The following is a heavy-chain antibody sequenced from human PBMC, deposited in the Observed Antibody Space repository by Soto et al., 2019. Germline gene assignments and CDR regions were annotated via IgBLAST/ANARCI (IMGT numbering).Heavy chain of an antibody. Sequence: SETLSLTCTVSGGSISRSSYYWGWIRQPPGKGLEWIGTIYYSGSTYYNPSLKSRVTISVHTSNSQFSLELSSVTAADTAVYFCVRGVLSWGQGTLVTVSS. V-gene: IGHV4-39*07. J-gene: IGHJ1*01. CDR1: GGSISRSSYY. CDR2: IYYSGST. D-gene: IGHD3-10*01. CDR3: VRGVLS.